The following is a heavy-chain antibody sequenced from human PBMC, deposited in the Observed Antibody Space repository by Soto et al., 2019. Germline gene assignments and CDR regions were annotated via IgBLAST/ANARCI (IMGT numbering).Heavy chain of an antibody. CDR1: GFTFSDYA. J-gene: IGHJ4*02. V-gene: IGHV3-23*01. CDR3: AKSKRSYPSDLDS. CDR2: ISGRGFTT. Sequence: EVQLLESGGHLVQPGGSLRLSCAASGFTFSDYAMSWVRQAPGKGLEWVSTISGRGFTTYYADSVKGQFTISRDNSNNTLFLQMNSLRAEDTALYYCAKSKRSYPSDLDSWGKGTLLTVSS. D-gene: IGHD1-26*01.